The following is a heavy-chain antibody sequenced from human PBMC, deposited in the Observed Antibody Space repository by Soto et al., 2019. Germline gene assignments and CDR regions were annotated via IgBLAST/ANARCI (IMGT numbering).Heavy chain of an antibody. CDR2: IYYSGST. V-gene: IGHV4-39*01. CDR3: ARRPYYDFWSGYLDY. Sequence: SETLSLTCTVSGGSISSSSYYWGWIRQPPGKGLEWIGSIYYSGSTYYNPSLKSRVTISVDTSKNQFSLKLSSVTAADTAVYYCARRPYYDFWSGYLDYWGQGTLVTVSS. J-gene: IGHJ4*02. D-gene: IGHD3-3*01. CDR1: GGSISSSSYY.